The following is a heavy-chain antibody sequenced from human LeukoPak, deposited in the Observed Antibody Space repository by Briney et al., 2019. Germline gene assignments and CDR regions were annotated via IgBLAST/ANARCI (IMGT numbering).Heavy chain of an antibody. Sequence: SGGSLRLSCAASGFTFTNYGVHWVRQAPGKGLEWVAFIRYDGSNKYYADSVKGRFTVSRDNSKNTLYLQMNSLRAEDTAMYYCAKDHGIAAAGVFDYWGQGTLVTVSS. V-gene: IGHV3-30*02. CDR1: GFTFTNYG. CDR2: IRYDGSNK. D-gene: IGHD6-13*01. J-gene: IGHJ4*02. CDR3: AKDHGIAAAGVFDY.